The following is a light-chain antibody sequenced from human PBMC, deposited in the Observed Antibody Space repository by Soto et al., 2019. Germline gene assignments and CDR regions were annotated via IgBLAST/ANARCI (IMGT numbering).Light chain of an antibody. Sequence: DILMTQSPATLSVSSGERATLSCRASQSVSSDLAWYQHHPGQAPRLLIYGASTRVTGTPPRFNGSGSGTEFTRTITSLQAEDFAVYVCQHGHGLPFTFSQGTKLEMK. CDR3: QHGHGLPFT. CDR2: GAS. V-gene: IGKV3-15*01. J-gene: IGKJ2*01. CDR1: QSVSSD.